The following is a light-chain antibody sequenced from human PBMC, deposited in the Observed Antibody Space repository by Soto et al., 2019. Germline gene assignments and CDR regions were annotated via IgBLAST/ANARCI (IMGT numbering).Light chain of an antibody. Sequence: EIVMTQSPATLSVSPGERATLSCRASQSVRSNLAWYQQKPGQAPRLVIYGASTRATGIPARFSGSGSGTEFTLTISSLQSEDFAVYYCQQYNNWPMWTFGQGTKVDIK. V-gene: IGKV3-15*01. J-gene: IGKJ1*01. CDR3: QQYNNWPMWT. CDR1: QSVRSN. CDR2: GAS.